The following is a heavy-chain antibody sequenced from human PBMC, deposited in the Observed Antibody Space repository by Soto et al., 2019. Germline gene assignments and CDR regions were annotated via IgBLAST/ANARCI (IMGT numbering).Heavy chain of an antibody. V-gene: IGHV3-23*01. Sequence: EVQRLESGGGLVQPGGPLRLTCAASGFTFTDYSLSWVRQAPGKGLEWGATISGIGGSTYLADSVKGRLSISRDNSKNTVSLLMTSLRVEYTAVYFCARGSSGYISSWYYFDSWGRGTLVTVSS. D-gene: IGHD6-13*01. CDR3: ARGSSGYISSWYYFDS. CDR2: ISGIGGST. J-gene: IGHJ4*02. CDR1: GFTFTDYS.